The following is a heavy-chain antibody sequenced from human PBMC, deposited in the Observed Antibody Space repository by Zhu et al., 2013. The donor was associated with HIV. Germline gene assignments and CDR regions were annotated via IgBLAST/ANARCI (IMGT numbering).Heavy chain of an antibody. J-gene: IGHJ5*02. CDR3: ARDRLISIESSPPWFDP. D-gene: IGHD6-6*01. V-gene: IGHV1-2*02. CDR1: GYTFTGYY. Sequence: QVQLVQSGAEVKKPGASLKVSCKASGYTFTGYYMHWVRQAPGQGLEWMGWINPNSGGTNYAQKFQGRVTMTRDTSISTAYMELSRLRSDDTAVYYCARDRLISIESSPPWFDPWGQGTLVHRLL. CDR2: INPNSGGT.